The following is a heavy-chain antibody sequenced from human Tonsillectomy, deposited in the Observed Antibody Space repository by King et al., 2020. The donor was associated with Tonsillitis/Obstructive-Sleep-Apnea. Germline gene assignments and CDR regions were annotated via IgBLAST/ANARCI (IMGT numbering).Heavy chain of an antibody. J-gene: IGHJ5*02. CDR3: AHQGYCTSTTCYIGKIDWFDP. CDR2: IYWDDEK. D-gene: IGHD2-2*02. V-gene: IGHV2-5*02. CDR1: GFSLSTSGVG. Sequence: TLKESGPTLVKPTQTLTLTCTFSGFSLSTSGVGVGWIRQPPGKALEWLAVIYWDDEKRYSPSLKSRLTITKDTSKNQVVLTLTNMDPLDTATYYCAHQGYCTSTTCYIGKIDWFDPWGQGTLVTVSS.